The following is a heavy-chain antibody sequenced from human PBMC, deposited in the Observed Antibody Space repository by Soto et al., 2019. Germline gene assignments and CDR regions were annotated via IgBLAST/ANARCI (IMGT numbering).Heavy chain of an antibody. CDR2: IYHSGST. CDR1: GGSISSSNW. CDR3: ATLDFWSGYSYYFDY. V-gene: IGHV4-4*02. J-gene: IGHJ4*02. Sequence: QVQLQESGPGLVKPSGTLSLTCAVSGGSISSSNWWSWVRQPPGKGLEWIGEIYHSGSTNYNPSLKSRVTISVDKSKNQFSLKLSSVTAADTAVYYCATLDFWSGYSYYFDYWGQGTLVTVSS. D-gene: IGHD3-3*01.